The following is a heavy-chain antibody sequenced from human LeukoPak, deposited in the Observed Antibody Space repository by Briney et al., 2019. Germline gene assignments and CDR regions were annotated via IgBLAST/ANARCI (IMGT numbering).Heavy chain of an antibody. V-gene: IGHV1-2*06. Sequence: GASVKVSCKASGYTFTGYYMHWVRQAPGQGLEWMGRINPNSGGTNYAQKFQGRVTMTRDTSISTAYMELSRLRSDDTAVYYCARDRNYYDSSGYYEVWGQGTMVTVSS. CDR3: ARDRNYYDSSGYYEV. D-gene: IGHD3-22*01. CDR2: INPNSGGT. J-gene: IGHJ3*01. CDR1: GYTFTGYY.